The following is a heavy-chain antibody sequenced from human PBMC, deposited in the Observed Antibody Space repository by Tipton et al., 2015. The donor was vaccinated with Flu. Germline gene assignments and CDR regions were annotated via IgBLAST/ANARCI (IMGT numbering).Heavy chain of an antibody. Sequence: TLSLTCTVSGGSISSGSYYWSWIRQPAGKGLEWIGRVYTSGSTNYNPSLKSRVTISVDTSRNQFTLKLSSVTAADTAVYYCAREKDSRGSEYFQHWGQGTLVTVSS. J-gene: IGHJ1*01. CDR2: VYTSGST. CDR1: GGSISSGSYY. V-gene: IGHV4-61*02. CDR3: AREKDSRGSEYFQH. D-gene: IGHD6-19*01.